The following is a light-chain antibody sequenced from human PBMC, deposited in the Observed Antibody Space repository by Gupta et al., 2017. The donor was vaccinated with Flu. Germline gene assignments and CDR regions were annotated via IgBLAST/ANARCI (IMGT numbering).Light chain of an antibody. CDR1: QSINNY. CDR3: CQRSNLQT. Sequence: EAVLTQSPGTLSLSPGERATLSCRASQSINNYIDWYQQKPGQAPRLLIYDASNIADGTPHRFSGRGSATDFTLTISSREPENSAIYYLCQRSNLQTFRQGTKVEIK. V-gene: IGKV3-11*01. J-gene: IGKJ1*01. CDR2: DAS.